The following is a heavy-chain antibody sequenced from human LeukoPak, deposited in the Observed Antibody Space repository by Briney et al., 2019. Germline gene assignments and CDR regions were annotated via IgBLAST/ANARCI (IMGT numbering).Heavy chain of an antibody. CDR3: ARVYYDSSGYSYYFDY. J-gene: IGHJ4*02. CDR1: GGSISSGGYY. D-gene: IGHD3-22*01. CDR2: IYYSGST. V-gene: IGHV4-31*03. Sequence: TLSLTCTVSGGSISSGGYYWSWIRQHPGKGLEWIGYIYYSGSTYYNPSLKSRVTISVDTSKNQFSLKLSSVTAADTAVYYCARVYYDSSGYSYYFDYWGQGTLVTVSS.